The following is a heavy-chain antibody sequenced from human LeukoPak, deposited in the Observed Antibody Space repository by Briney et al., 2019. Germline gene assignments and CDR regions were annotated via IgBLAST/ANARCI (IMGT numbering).Heavy chain of an antibody. D-gene: IGHD6-13*01. CDR1: GGSFGDFW. CDR2: VNPSGRS. V-gene: IGHV4-34*01. J-gene: IGHJ5*01. CDR3: AIRYGRLEAGGTPFDS. Sequence: SETLSLTCAVYGGSFGDFWWTWIRQSPGKGLEWIGEVNPSGRSNYNPSLNSRVTIPVDRSKKQFYLRLTSVTAADTALYYCAIRYGRLEAGGTPFDSWGQGTLVTVSS.